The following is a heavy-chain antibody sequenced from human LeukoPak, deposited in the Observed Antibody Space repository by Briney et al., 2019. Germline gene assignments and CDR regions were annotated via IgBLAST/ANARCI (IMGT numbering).Heavy chain of an antibody. CDR3: ARGHGGNSFAGD. V-gene: IGHV1-69*13. CDR2: IIPIFGTA. CDR1: GGTLSSYA. Sequence: GASVKVSCKASGGTLSSYAISWVRQAPGQGLEWMGGIIPIFGTANYAQKFQGRVTITADESTSTAYMELSSLRSEDTAVYYCARGHGGNSFAGDWGQGTMVTVSS. D-gene: IGHD4-23*01. J-gene: IGHJ3*01.